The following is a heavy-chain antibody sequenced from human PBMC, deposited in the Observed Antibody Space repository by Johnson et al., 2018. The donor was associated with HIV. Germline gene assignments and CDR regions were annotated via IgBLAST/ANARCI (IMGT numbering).Heavy chain of an antibody. Sequence: QVQLVESGGGLVKPGGSLRLSCAASGFTFSDYYMSWIRQAPGKGLEWVAYISSSGSSRYYADSVKGRFTISRDNSKNTLYLQMNSLRAEDTAVYYCARDFSYYFDIGHAFDIWGQGTMVTVSS. D-gene: IGHD3-22*01. V-gene: IGHV3-11*04. J-gene: IGHJ3*02. CDR1: GFTFSDYY. CDR3: ARDFSYYFDIGHAFDI. CDR2: ISSSGSSR.